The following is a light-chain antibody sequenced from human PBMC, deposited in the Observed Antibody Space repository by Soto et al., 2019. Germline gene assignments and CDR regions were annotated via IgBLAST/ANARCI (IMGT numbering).Light chain of an antibody. CDR3: QQRSSWPT. CDR1: QSVGSY. V-gene: IGKV3-11*01. CDR2: DAS. Sequence: EIVLTQSPVTLSLSPGERATLSCRASQSVGSYLVWYQQKPGQAPRLLIFDASTRATDIPDRFSGSGSGTDFTITISSLEPEYFASYYCQQRSSWPTFGGGTRVEIK. J-gene: IGKJ4*01.